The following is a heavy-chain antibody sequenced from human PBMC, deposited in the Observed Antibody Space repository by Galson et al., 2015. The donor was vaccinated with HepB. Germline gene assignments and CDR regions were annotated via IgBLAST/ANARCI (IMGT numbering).Heavy chain of an antibody. Sequence: SLRLSCAASGFTFSSYAMHWVRQAPGKGLKWVAVVSYDGRNKKYADSVKGRFSISSENSKNTLHLQMNSLRAEDTAVYYCARAAVPAAIFRSNWFDPWCQGTLVTVSS. CDR2: VSYDGRNK. J-gene: IGHJ5*02. CDR1: GFTFSSYA. CDR3: ARAAVPAAIFRSNWFDP. D-gene: IGHD2-2*01. V-gene: IGHV3-30*04.